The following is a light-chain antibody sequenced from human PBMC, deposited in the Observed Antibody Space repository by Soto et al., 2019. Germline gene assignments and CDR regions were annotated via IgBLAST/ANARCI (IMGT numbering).Light chain of an antibody. CDR1: QSVSSSY. J-gene: IGKJ4*01. Sequence: EIVLTQSPGTLSLSPGERATLSCRASQSVSSSYLAWYQQKPGQAPRLLIYGASSRATGIPDRFSGSGSGTDFTLTISRLEPEDFAVYYCQQYGSLPGELTFGGGTKVEIK. CDR3: QQYGSLPGELT. CDR2: GAS. V-gene: IGKV3-20*01.